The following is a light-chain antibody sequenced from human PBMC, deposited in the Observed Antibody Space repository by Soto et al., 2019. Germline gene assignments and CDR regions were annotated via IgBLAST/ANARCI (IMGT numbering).Light chain of an antibody. V-gene: IGKV3-20*01. Sequence: IGLTQSPATLSLSPGERATLSCRASQSVSSYLAWYQQKPGQAPRLLIYGASSRATGIPDRFSGSGSGTDFTLTISRLEPEDFAVYYCQQYGSSPETFGQGTKVDI. J-gene: IGKJ1*01. CDR1: QSVSSY. CDR2: GAS. CDR3: QQYGSSPET.